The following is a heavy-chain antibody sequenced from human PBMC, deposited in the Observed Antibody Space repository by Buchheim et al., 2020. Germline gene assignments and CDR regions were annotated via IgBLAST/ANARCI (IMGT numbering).Heavy chain of an antibody. V-gene: IGHV1-3*01. CDR3: ARDISGWYALSDY. CDR1: GYTFTSYA. Sequence: QVQLVQSGAEVKKPGASVKVSCKASGYTFTSYAMHWVRQAPGQRLEWMGWINAGNGNTKYSQKFQGRVTITRYTSASTAFMELSSLRSEDTAVYYCARDISGWYALSDYWGQGTL. J-gene: IGHJ4*02. CDR2: INAGNGNT. D-gene: IGHD6-19*01.